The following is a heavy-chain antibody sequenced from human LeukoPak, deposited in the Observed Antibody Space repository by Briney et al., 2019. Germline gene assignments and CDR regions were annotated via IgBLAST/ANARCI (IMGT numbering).Heavy chain of an antibody. CDR3: TRDIDTGGELSLDD. Sequence: PSETLSLTCTVSGGSFSTYYWSWIRPPPGKGLAWIGYINYSGSTTYSPSLKSRVTISVDASKNQFSLRLTSVTAADTAVYCCTRDIDTGGELSLDDWGQGTLVTVSS. CDR1: GGSFSTYY. CDR2: INYSGST. J-gene: IGHJ4*02. V-gene: IGHV4-59*01. D-gene: IGHD3-10*01.